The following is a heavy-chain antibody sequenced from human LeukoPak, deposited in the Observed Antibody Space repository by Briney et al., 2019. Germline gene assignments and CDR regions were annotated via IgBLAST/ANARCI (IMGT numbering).Heavy chain of an antibody. V-gene: IGHV3-30*04. CDR1: GFTFSSYA. Sequence: GGSLRLSCAASGFTFSSYAMHWVRQAPGKGLEWVAVISYDGSNKYYADSVKGRFTIPRDNSKNTLYLQMNSLRAEDTAVYYCAREEFGGVIAWAFDYWGQGTLVTVSS. CDR3: AREEFGGVIAWAFDY. CDR2: ISYDGSNK. D-gene: IGHD3-16*01. J-gene: IGHJ4*02.